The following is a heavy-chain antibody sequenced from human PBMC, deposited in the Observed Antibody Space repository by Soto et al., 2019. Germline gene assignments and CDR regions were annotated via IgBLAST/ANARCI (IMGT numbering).Heavy chain of an antibody. D-gene: IGHD2-2*01. CDR2: IYWDDNK. Sequence: QITLKESGPALVKPTQTLTLTCTFSGFSLDTYGMGLGWIRQSPGKALEWVALIYWDDNKRYSPSLKSRLTITKDTSNYRVVLKMAKVYSGDTGAYFCAHRCSTSWYKWACDLWGQGTMVTVSS. CDR1: GFSLDTYGMG. CDR3: AHRCSTSWYKWACDL. J-gene: IGHJ3*01. V-gene: IGHV2-5*02.